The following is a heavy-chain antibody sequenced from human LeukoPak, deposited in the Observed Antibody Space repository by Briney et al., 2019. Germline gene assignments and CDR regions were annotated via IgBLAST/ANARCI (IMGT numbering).Heavy chain of an antibody. J-gene: IGHJ2*01. CDR1: GYTFTDYY. CDR3: ATGLTVEGYFDL. D-gene: IGHD4-17*01. V-gene: IGHV1-2*02. Sequence: ASVKVSCKASGYTFTDYYMHWVRQAPGQGLEWMGWINPNSGGTYSAQRLQGRVTMTRDTSINTASMELSRLKSDDTAVYYCATGLTVEGYFDLWGRGTLVTVSS. CDR2: INPNSGGT.